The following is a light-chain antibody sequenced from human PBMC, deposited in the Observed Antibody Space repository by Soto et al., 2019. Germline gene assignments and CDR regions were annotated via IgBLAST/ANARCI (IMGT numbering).Light chain of an antibody. CDR2: GAS. J-gene: IGKJ2*01. CDR1: QSVSSI. CDR3: QQYNKWPYT. V-gene: IGKV3-15*01. Sequence: EIVMTQSPATLSVSPGERAALSCRASQSVSSIFAWYQQKRGQAPRLLIYGASTRATGIPARFSGSGSGTEFTLAISSLQSEDFAVYYCQQYNKWPYTFGQGTKLEIK.